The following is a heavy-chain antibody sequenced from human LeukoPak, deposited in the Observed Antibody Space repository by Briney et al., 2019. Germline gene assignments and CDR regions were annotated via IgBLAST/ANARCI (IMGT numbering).Heavy chain of an antibody. J-gene: IGHJ5*02. CDR3: ARSRPATAILAH. D-gene: IGHD2-2*02. Sequence: GGSLRLSCAASGFTFSSYAMHWVRQAPGKGLEWVAVISTDGNTKFYADSVKGRFTISRDNSKNTLSLQMTSLSAEDTTVYYCARSRPATAILAHWGQGTLVTVSS. V-gene: IGHV3-30-3*01. CDR1: GFTFSSYA. CDR2: ISTDGNTK.